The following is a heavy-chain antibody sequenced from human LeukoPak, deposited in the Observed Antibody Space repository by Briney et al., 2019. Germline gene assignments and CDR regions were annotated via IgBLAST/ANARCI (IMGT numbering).Heavy chain of an antibody. CDR2: INHSGST. V-gene: IGHV4-34*01. CDR3: VRAPGRYDSSSYNLDY. Sequence: SETLSLTCAVYGGSFSGYYWSWIRQPPGKGLEWIGEINHSGSTNYNPSLKSRVTISVDTSKNQFSLKLSSVTAADTAVYYCVRAPGRYDSSSYNLDYWGQGTLVTVSS. D-gene: IGHD3-22*01. J-gene: IGHJ4*02. CDR1: GGSFSGYY.